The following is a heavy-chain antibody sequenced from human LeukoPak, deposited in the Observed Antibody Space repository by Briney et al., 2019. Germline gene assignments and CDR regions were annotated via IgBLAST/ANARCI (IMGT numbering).Heavy chain of an antibody. Sequence: SETLSLTCTVSGGSISSSSYYWGWIRQPPGKGLEWIGSIYYSGSTYYNPSLKSRVTISVDTSKNQFSLKLSSVTAADTAVYYCARQTYSSGWSDYYYYMDVWGKGTTVTISS. CDR1: GGSISSSSYY. D-gene: IGHD6-19*01. V-gene: IGHV4-39*01. J-gene: IGHJ6*03. CDR3: ARQTYSSGWSDYYYYMDV. CDR2: IYYSGST.